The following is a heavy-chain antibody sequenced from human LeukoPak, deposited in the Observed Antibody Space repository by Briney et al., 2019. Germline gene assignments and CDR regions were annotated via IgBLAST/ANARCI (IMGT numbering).Heavy chain of an antibody. D-gene: IGHD6-19*01. J-gene: IGHJ5*02. CDR2: IYHSGST. V-gene: IGHV4-59*02. CDR3: ARGGGSGWYSSENWFDP. Sequence: SETLSLTCSISVGSVSDYYWSWIRQSPGKGLEWIGYIYHSGSTSYSASLKSRFTISAETSQNTFSLKLSSVTAADTAVYYCARGGGSGWYSSENWFDPWGQGTLVTVSS. CDR1: VGSVSDYY.